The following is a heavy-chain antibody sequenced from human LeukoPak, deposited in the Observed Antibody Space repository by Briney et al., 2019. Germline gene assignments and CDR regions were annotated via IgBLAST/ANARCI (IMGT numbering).Heavy chain of an antibody. Sequence: ASVTVSCTASGYTFTGYYMHWVRQAPGQGLEWMGRINPNSGGTNYAQKFQGWVTMTRDTSISTAYMELSRLRSDDTAVYYCARDRPTYDSSGYYSYGFDYWGQGTLVTVSS. D-gene: IGHD3-22*01. J-gene: IGHJ4*02. V-gene: IGHV1-2*04. CDR2: INPNSGGT. CDR3: ARDRPTYDSSGYYSYGFDY. CDR1: GYTFTGYY.